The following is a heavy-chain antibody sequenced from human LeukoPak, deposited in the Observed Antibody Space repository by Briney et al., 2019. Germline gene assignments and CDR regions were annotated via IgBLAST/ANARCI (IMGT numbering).Heavy chain of an antibody. V-gene: IGHV3-7*01. CDR2: MDEYGSDI. D-gene: IGHD2-2*01. CDR3: ARPRGCGSARCNNFDY. J-gene: IGHJ4*02. CDR1: GFDFSGFS. Sequence: GGSLRLSCVVSGFDFSGFSMSWVRQAPGKGLEWVAIMDEYGSDIFYVESVKGRFIIPRANARNSLYLQMNNLRAEDTAVYYCARPRGCGSARCNNFDYWGQGTLVTVSS.